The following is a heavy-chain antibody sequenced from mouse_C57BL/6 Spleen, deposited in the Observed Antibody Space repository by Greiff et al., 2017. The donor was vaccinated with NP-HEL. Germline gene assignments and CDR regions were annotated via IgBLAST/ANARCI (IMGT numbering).Heavy chain of an antibody. CDR2: ISDGGSYT. J-gene: IGHJ2*01. CDR1: GFTFSSYA. V-gene: IGHV5-4*03. CDR3: ARSPVTTVVGSPDY. Sequence: DVMLVESGGGLVKPGGSLKLSCAASGFTFSSYAMSWVRQTPEKRLEWVATISDGGSYTYYPDNVKGRFTISRDNAKNNLYLQMSHLKSEDTAMYYCARSPVTTVVGSPDYWGQGTTLTVSS. D-gene: IGHD1-1*01.